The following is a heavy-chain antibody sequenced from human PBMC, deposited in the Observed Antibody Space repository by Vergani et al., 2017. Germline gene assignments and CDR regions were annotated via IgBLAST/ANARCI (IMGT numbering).Heavy chain of an antibody. CDR3: ARDETDTSHCGGDCYLGSSGGMDV. J-gene: IGHJ6*02. D-gene: IGHD2-21*02. Sequence: QVQLQQSGAGLLKPSETLSLTCAVYGGSFSGYYWSWIRQPPGKGLEWIGEINHSGSTNYNPSLKSRVTISVDTSKNQFSLKLSSVTAADTAVYYCARDETDTSHCGGDCYLGSSGGMDVWGQGTTVTVSS. V-gene: IGHV4-34*01. CDR2: INHSGST. CDR1: GGSFSGYY.